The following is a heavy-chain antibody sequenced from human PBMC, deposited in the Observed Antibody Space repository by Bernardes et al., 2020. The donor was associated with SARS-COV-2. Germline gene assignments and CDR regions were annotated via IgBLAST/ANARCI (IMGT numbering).Heavy chain of an antibody. V-gene: IGHV3-23*01. J-gene: IGHJ4*02. CDR1: GFSFSSFG. Sequence: GVLRLSCAASGFSFSSFGMTWVRQAPGKGLEWVSFMSGGGSNIYYANSVRGRFTISRDYSKNTLHLQMNSLRVEDTAIYYCATVSYGSGNFYIGSGLDHWGQGTLVTVSS. CDR2: MSGGGSNI. CDR3: ATVSYGSGNFYIGSGLDH. D-gene: IGHD3-10*01.